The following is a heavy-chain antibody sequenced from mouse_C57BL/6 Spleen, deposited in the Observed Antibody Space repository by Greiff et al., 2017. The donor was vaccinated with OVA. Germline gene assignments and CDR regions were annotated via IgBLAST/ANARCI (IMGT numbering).Heavy chain of an antibody. Sequence: VKLMESGAELVRPGASVTLSCKASGYTFTDYEMHWVKQTPVHGLEWIGAIDPETGGTAYNQKFKGKAILTADKSSSTAYMELRSLTSEDSAVYYCTRRPRGFDVWGTGTTVTVSS. CDR3: TRRPRGFDV. CDR2: IDPETGGT. CDR1: GYTFTDYE. V-gene: IGHV1-15*01. J-gene: IGHJ1*03.